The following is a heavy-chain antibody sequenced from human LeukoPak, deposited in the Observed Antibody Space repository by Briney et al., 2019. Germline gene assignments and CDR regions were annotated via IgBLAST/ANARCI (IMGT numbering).Heavy chain of an antibody. V-gene: IGHV1-18*01. CDR1: GYTFTSYG. J-gene: IGHJ4*02. CDR3: ARDASGDYVPDYFDY. D-gene: IGHD4-17*01. CDR2: ISAYNGNT. Sequence: GASVKVSCKASGYTFTSYGISWVRQAPGQGLEWMGWISAYNGNTNYAQKLQGRVTMTTDTSTSTAYMELRSLRSDDTAVYYCARDASGDYVPDYFDYWGQGTRVTVPS.